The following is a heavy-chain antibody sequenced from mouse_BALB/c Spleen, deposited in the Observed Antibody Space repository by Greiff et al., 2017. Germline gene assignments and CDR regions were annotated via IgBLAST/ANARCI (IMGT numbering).Heavy chain of an antibody. CDR1: GFTFTDYY. D-gene: IGHD2-1*01. CDR3: ARDLFYGNYVAY. Sequence: DVKLVESGGGLVQPGGSLRLSCATSGFTFTDYYMSWVRQPPGKALEWLGFIRNKANGYTTEYSASVKGRFTISRDNSQSILYLQMNTLRAEDSATYYCARDLFYGNYVAYWGQGTLVTVSA. J-gene: IGHJ3*01. CDR2: IRNKANGYTT. V-gene: IGHV7-3*02.